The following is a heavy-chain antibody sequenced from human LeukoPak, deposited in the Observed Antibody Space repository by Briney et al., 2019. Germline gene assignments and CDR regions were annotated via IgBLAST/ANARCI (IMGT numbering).Heavy chain of an antibody. CDR1: GYTFTGYY. J-gene: IGHJ5*02. CDR3: ARDYAMVYAQGNWFDP. V-gene: IGHV1-2*02. Sequence: ASVKVSCKASGYTFTGYYMHWVRQAPGQGLEWMGWINPNSGGTNYAQKFQGRVTMTRDTSISTAYMELSRLRSDDTAVYYCARDYAMVYAQGNWFDPWGQGTLVTVSS. CDR2: INPNSGGT. D-gene: IGHD2-8*01.